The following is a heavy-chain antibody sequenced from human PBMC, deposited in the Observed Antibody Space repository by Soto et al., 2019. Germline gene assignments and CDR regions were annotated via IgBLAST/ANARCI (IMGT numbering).Heavy chain of an antibody. CDR1: GGSISSYY. CDR2: IYYSGST. CDR3: ARTPTTSLDY. J-gene: IGHJ4*02. Sequence: QVQLQESGPGLVKPSETLSLTCTVSGGSISSYYWSWIRQPPGKGLEWIGYIYYSGSTNYNPSLKRRVTISVDTSKNQFSLKLSSVTAADTAVYYCARTPTTSLDYWGQGTLVTVSS. V-gene: IGHV4-59*01. D-gene: IGHD4-17*01.